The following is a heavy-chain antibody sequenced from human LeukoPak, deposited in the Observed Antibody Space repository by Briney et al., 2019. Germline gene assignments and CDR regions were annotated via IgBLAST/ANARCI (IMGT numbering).Heavy chain of an antibody. D-gene: IGHD6-13*01. CDR1: GFTFCRIA. CDR2: ISGSGGRDST. V-gene: IGHV3-23*01. Sequence: PGGSLTLSCAASGFTFCRIAMSWVRQAPGKGLEWVSGISGSGGRDSTYYADSVKGRFTISRDKSKNTVYLEMNSLRAEDTAVYYCAKGYSEYTSSWFDYWGQGTLVTVSS. J-gene: IGHJ4*02. CDR3: AKGYSEYTSSWFDY.